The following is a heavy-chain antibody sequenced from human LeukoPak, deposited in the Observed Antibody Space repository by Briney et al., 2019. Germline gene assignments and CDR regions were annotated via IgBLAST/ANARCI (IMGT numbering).Heavy chain of an antibody. D-gene: IGHD2-2*01. J-gene: IGHJ6*03. CDR1: GGPISRGTYY. CDR3: ARAGDVVVVPPTAYLPPRYCLEV. V-gene: IGHV4-61*02. Sequence: SETLSLTCTVSGGPISRGTYYWSWIRQTAEKGLEWIGRIYATGNTKYNPSLKSRVTISLDTSKNQFSLILSSVTAADTAVYYCARAGDVVVVPPTAYLPPRYCLEVTGEGTSVTVSS. CDR2: IYATGNT.